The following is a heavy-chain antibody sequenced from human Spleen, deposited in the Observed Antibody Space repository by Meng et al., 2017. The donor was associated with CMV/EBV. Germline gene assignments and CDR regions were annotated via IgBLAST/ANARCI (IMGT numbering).Heavy chain of an antibody. Sequence: SQTLSLTCAVYGGSLSDHYWNWIRQPPGKGLEWIGSIYHSGSTYYNPSLKSRVTISVDTSKNQFSLKLSSVTAADTAVYYCARDKEGLQDAFDIWGQGTMVTVSS. J-gene: IGHJ3*02. CDR2: IYHSGST. CDR3: ARDKEGLQDAFDI. CDR1: GGSLSDHY. V-gene: IGHV4-34*01. D-gene: IGHD4-11*01.